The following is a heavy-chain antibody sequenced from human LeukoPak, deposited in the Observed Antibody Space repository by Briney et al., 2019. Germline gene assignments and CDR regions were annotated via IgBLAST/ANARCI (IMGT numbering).Heavy chain of an antibody. Sequence: GASVKVSYKASGYTFTSYGISWVRQAPGQGLEWMGWISAYNGNTNYAQKLQGRVTMTTETSTSTAYMELRSLRSDDTAVYYCARDQRSYGSGSYYSDYWGQGTLVTVSS. CDR1: GYTFTSYG. D-gene: IGHD3-10*01. CDR3: ARDQRSYGSGSYYSDY. CDR2: ISAYNGNT. V-gene: IGHV1-18*01. J-gene: IGHJ4*02.